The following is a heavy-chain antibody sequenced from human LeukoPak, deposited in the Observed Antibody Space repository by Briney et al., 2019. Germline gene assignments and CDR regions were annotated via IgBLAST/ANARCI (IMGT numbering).Heavy chain of an antibody. J-gene: IGHJ4*02. CDR1: GFTSSSYS. CDR3: ARDLGYSYGPFDY. CDR2: ISSSSSYI. Sequence: GGSLRLSCAASGFTSSSYSMNWVRQAPGKGLEWVSSISSSSSYIYYADSVKGRFTISRDNAKNSLYLQMNSLRAEDTAVYYCARDLGYSYGPFDYWGQGTLVTVSS. V-gene: IGHV3-21*01. D-gene: IGHD5-18*01.